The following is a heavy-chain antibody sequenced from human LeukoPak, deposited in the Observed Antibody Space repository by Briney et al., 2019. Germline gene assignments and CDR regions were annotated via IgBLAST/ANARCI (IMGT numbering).Heavy chain of an antibody. V-gene: IGHV4-39*07. D-gene: IGHD3-9*01. CDR1: GGSISSSSYY. CDR3: ARVTNYYILTGYYPYYFDY. J-gene: IGHJ4*02. Sequence: SETLSLTCTVSGGSISSSSYYWGWIRQPPGKGLEWIGRIYYSGSNYYNPSLKSRVTISVDTSKNQFSLKLSSVTAADTAVYYCARVTNYYILTGYYPYYFDYWGQGTLVTVSS. CDR2: IYYSGSN.